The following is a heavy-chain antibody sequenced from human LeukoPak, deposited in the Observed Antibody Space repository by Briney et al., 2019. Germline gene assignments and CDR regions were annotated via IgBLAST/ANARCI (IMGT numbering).Heavy chain of an antibody. J-gene: IGHJ4*02. V-gene: IGHV1-69*04. CDR2: IIPIFGIA. Sequence: SVKVSCKASGGTFSSYAISWVRQAPGQGLEWMGRIIPIFGIANYAQKFQGRVTITADKSTSTAYMELSSLRSEDTAVYYCARAIDSGYDYYFDYWGQVTLVTVSS. D-gene: IGHD5-12*01. CDR1: GGTFSSYA. CDR3: ARAIDSGYDYYFDY.